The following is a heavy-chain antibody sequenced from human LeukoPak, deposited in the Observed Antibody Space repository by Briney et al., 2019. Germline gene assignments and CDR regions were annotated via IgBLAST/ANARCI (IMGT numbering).Heavy chain of an antibody. V-gene: IGHV4-39*07. CDR3: ARGGRRGPFYNY. J-gene: IGHJ4*02. CDR1: GGSVSNY. Sequence: PSETLSLTCTVSGGSVSNYWGWIRQPPVKGLEWIGSIYYSGSTYSNPSLKSRVTISIDTSKMQFSLNLTSVTAADTAMYFCARGGRRGPFYNYWGQGTLVIVSS. CDR2: IYYSGST. D-gene: IGHD2/OR15-2a*01.